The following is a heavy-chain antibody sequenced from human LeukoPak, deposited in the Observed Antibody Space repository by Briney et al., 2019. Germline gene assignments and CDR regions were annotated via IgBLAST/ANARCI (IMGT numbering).Heavy chain of an antibody. CDR1: GFTFDDYA. D-gene: IGHD6-19*01. Sequence: GGSLRLSCAASGFTFDDYAMHWVRQAPGKGLEWVSGISWNSGSIGYADSVKGRFTISRDNAKNSLYLQMNSLRAEDMALYYCANEAAVAGQYYYYYYMDVWGKGTTVTVSS. CDR2: ISWNSGSI. J-gene: IGHJ6*03. CDR3: ANEAAVAGQYYYYYYMDV. V-gene: IGHV3-9*03.